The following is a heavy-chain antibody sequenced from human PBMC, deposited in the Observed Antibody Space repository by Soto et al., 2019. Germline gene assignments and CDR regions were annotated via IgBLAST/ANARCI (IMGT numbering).Heavy chain of an antibody. J-gene: IGHJ5*02. D-gene: IGHD2-15*01. CDR3: ARGIATGQLDP. Sequence: ASVQVSRQASGYTFTRYTMHLVRQAPGQRLEWMGWINPDNGNTKSSQKFQDRVIITRDTSASTAYMDLSSLRSEDTAVYYCARGIATGQLDPWGQGTLVTVSS. CDR2: INPDNGNT. V-gene: IGHV1-3*01. CDR1: GYTFTRYT.